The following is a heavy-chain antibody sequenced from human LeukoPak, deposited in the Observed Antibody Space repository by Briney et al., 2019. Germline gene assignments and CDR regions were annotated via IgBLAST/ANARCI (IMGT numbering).Heavy chain of an antibody. CDR2: ISAYNGNT. V-gene: IGHV1-18*01. Sequence: GASVKVSCKASGGTFSSYAISWVRQAPGQGLEWMGWISAYNGNTNYAQKLQGRVTMTTDTSTSTAYMELRSLRSDDTAVYYCAREEQWLPFDYWGQGTLVTVSS. J-gene: IGHJ4*02. CDR3: AREEQWLPFDY. CDR1: GGTFSSYA. D-gene: IGHD6-19*01.